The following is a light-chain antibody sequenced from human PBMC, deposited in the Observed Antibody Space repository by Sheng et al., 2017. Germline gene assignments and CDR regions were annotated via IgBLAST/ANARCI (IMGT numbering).Light chain of an antibody. CDR1: SSDIGGYNY. CDR3: CSYASSVSYV. Sequence: QSALTQPASVSGSPGQSITISCTGTSSDIGGYNYVSWYQQYPGKAPKLMIYEGSKRPSGVSNRFSGSKSGNTATLTISGLQAEDEADYYCCSYASSVSYVFGTGTKVTVL. V-gene: IGLV2-23*01. CDR2: EGS. J-gene: IGLJ1*01.